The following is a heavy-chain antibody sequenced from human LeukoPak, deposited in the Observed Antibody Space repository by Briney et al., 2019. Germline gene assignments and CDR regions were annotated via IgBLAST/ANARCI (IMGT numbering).Heavy chain of an antibody. D-gene: IGHD3-16*01. V-gene: IGHV3-23*01. CDR3: AKVTGGDMITYGGLDY. J-gene: IGHJ4*02. CDR1: GFTFSGYA. CDR2: IIGSGDTT. Sequence: GGSLRLSCAASGFTFSGYAMSWVRQAPGKGLEWVSAIIGSGDTTYYAASVKGRLTISRDNSKNTLYLQMYSLRAEDTAVYYCAKVTGGDMITYGGLDYWGQGTLVTVSS.